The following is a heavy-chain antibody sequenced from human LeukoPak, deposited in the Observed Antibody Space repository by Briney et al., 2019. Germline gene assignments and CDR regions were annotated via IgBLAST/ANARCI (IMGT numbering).Heavy chain of an antibody. CDR2: ISGGGDST. D-gene: IGHD1-14*01. CDR1: GVTFSSYA. CDR3: AKDFVRYNIQFDY. Sequence: GGSLRLSCAASGVTFSSYAMSWVRQAPGKGLEWVSVISGGGDSTYYADSVKGRFTISRDNSKNTLYLQMDSLRAEDTALYYCAKDFVRYNIQFDYWGQGALVTVSS. V-gene: IGHV3-23*01. J-gene: IGHJ4*02.